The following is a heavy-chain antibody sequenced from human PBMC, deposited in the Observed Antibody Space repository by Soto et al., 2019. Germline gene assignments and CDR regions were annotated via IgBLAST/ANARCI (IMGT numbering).Heavy chain of an antibody. CDR2: IYYSGST. V-gene: IGHV4-61*01. CDR3: ARTEVMSPFDY. CDR1: GGSVSSGSYY. Sequence: QVQLQESGPGLVKPSETLSLTCTVSGGSVSSGSYYWSWIRQPPGKGLEWIGYIYYSGSTNYNPSLKSRVTISVDTSKNQFSLKLSSVTAADTAVYYCARTEVMSPFDYWGQGTLVTVSS. J-gene: IGHJ4*02.